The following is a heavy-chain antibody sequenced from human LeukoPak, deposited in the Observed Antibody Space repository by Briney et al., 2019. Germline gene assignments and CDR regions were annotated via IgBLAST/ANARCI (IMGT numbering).Heavy chain of an antibody. J-gene: IGHJ4*02. CDR3: ARGTVVTAKAVSFDY. CDR1: GYTFTRYY. V-gene: IGHV1-46*01. CDR2: INPSGGST. Sequence: ASVKVSWKASGYTFTRYYMRWVRQAPRQGLEWMGIINPSGGSTSYAQKFQGRVTMTRDTSTSTVYMELSSLRSEDTAVYYCARGTVVTAKAVSFDYWGQGTLVTVSS. D-gene: IGHD2-21*02.